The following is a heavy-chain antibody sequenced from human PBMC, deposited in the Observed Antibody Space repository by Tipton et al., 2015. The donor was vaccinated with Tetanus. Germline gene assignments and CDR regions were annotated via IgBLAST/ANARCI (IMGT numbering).Heavy chain of an antibody. CDR3: GNFGSGLDAFDV. CDR2: ISGGGLRT. D-gene: IGHD6-19*01. V-gene: IGHV3-23*01. CDR1: GFAFSSYA. J-gene: IGHJ3*01. Sequence: SLRLSCAASGFAFSSYAMSWVRQAPGKGLEWVSTISGGGLRTYYAESVKGRFTVSRDNSQNTLDLQMNSLRVEDTAVYFCGNFGSGLDAFDVWGHGTKVTVSA.